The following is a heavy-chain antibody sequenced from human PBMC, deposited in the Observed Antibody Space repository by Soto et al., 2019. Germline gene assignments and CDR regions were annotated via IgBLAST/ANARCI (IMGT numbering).Heavy chain of an antibody. Sequence: SDTLSLTYSFSCSSISSGYHQWSWIPQYPRKGMECIGYFYDSGSTYYNPSLNSRVTISVDTSKNLFFLKLSSVTAADTAVYYCASIYDSSCYYYGNNWFDPWGQGTLVTVSS. V-gene: IGHV4-31*03. J-gene: IGHJ5*02. CDR2: FYDSGST. D-gene: IGHD3-22*01. CDR1: CSSISSGYHQ. CDR3: ASIYDSSCYYYGNNWFDP.